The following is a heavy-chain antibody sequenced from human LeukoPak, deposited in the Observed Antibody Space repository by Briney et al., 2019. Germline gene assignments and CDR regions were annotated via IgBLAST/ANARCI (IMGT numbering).Heavy chain of an antibody. V-gene: IGHV4-39*07. CDR2: IYYSGST. J-gene: IGHJ6*02. CDR3: ALGAVGSYLDYYYYGMDV. CDR1: GGSISSSSYY. D-gene: IGHD1-26*01. Sequence: SETLSLTCTVSGGSISSSSYYWGWIRQPPGKGLEWIGSIYYSGSTYYNPSLKSRVTISVDTSKNQFSLKLSSVTAADTAVYYCALGAVGSYLDYYYYGMDVWGQGTTVTVSS.